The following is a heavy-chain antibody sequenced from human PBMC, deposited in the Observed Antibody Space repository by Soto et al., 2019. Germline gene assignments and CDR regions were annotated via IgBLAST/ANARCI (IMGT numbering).Heavy chain of an antibody. V-gene: IGHV3-48*02. CDR2: ISSSSSTI. CDR3: ARDSPSGYYDFWSGQPYGMDL. CDR1: GFTFSSYS. Sequence: GGSLRLSCAASGFTFSSYSMNWVRQAPGKGLEWVSYISSSSSTIYYADSVKGRFTISRDNAKNSLYLQMNSLRDEDTAVYYCARDSPSGYYDFWSGQPYGMDLWGQGTTVTVSS. D-gene: IGHD3-3*01. J-gene: IGHJ6*02.